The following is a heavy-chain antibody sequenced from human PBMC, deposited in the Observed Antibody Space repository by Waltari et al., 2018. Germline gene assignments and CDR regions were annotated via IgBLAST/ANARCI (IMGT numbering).Heavy chain of an antibody. V-gene: IGHV3-23*01. Sequence: EVQLLESGGDLTQPGGSLRLSCTASEFTFSSNDMSWIRQAPGKGLEWISAINAADESTYYIDSVKGRFTISRDISKNTLYLQMNSLRAEDTALYYCVKDRMVSGDDDEYFQHWGQGTLVTVSS. D-gene: IGHD2-21*02. J-gene: IGHJ1*01. CDR2: INAADEST. CDR1: EFTFSSND. CDR3: VKDRMVSGDDDEYFQH.